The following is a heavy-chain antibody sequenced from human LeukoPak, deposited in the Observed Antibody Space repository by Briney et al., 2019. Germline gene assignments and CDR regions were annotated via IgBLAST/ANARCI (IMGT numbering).Heavy chain of an antibody. D-gene: IGHD2-21*02. Sequence: GGSLRLSCAASGFTLSDYFMNWIRQAPGKGLEWVSYISSSAGTIYYADSVKGRFTISRDNAKNSLFLQMNSLRAEDTAVYYCARLSYCGGDCYWDAFDIWGQGTMVTVSS. CDR2: ISSSAGTI. V-gene: IGHV3-11*01. J-gene: IGHJ3*02. CDR1: GFTLSDYF. CDR3: ARLSYCGGDCYWDAFDI.